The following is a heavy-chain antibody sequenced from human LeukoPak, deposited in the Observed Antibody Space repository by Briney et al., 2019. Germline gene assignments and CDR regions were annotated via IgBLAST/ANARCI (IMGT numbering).Heavy chain of an antibody. Sequence: GGSLRLSCAASGFTFSSYEMNWVRQAPGKRLEWVSYISSSGSTIYYADSVKGRFTISRDNAKNSLYLQMNNLRAGDTAVYYCAKDGKRITMIGVVRRGHYLDYWGQGTLVTVSS. CDR2: ISSSGSTI. V-gene: IGHV3-48*03. CDR1: GFTFSSYE. CDR3: AKDGKRITMIGVVRRGHYLDY. D-gene: IGHD3-22*01. J-gene: IGHJ4*02.